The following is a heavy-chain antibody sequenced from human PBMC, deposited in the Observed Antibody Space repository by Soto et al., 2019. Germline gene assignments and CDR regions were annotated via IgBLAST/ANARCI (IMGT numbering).Heavy chain of an antibody. J-gene: IGHJ4*02. Sequence: GGPLRLSRSASGFTFSSYGMHWVRQAPGKGLEWVAVIWYDGSNKYYADSVKGRFTISRDNSKNTLYLQMNSLRAEDTAVYYCARVYSSGWYDIWGQGTLVTVSS. CDR1: GFTFSSYG. V-gene: IGHV3-33*01. CDR3: ARVYSSGWYDI. CDR2: IWYDGSNK. D-gene: IGHD6-19*01.